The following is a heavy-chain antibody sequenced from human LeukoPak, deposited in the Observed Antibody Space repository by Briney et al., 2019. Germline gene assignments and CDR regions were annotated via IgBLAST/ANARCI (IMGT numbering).Heavy chain of an antibody. J-gene: IGHJ4*02. CDR2: INQDGTEK. CDR1: GFTFSSYE. V-gene: IGHV3-7*01. D-gene: IGHD3-10*01. CDR3: AKVAKYYYGSETYYFFEH. Sequence: GGSLRLSCAASGFTFSSYEMNWVRQAPGKGLEWVANINQDGTEKYYVDSVKGRFTISRDNAKNSLDLQMNSLRVEDTAVYYCAKVAKYYYGSETYYFFEHWGQGTPVTASS.